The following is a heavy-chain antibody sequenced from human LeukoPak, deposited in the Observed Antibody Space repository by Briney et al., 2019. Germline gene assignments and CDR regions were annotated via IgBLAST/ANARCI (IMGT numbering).Heavy chain of an antibody. Sequence: RGSLRLSCAASGFTFSNAWMSWVRQAPGKGLEWVGRIKSKTDGGTTDYAAPVKGRFTISRDDSKNTLYLQMNSLKTEDTAVYYCTTSGTYYDFWSGYPGAFDIWGQGTMVTVSS. D-gene: IGHD3-3*01. V-gene: IGHV3-15*01. J-gene: IGHJ3*02. CDR2: IKSKTDGGTT. CDR1: GFTFSNAW. CDR3: TTSGTYYDFWSGYPGAFDI.